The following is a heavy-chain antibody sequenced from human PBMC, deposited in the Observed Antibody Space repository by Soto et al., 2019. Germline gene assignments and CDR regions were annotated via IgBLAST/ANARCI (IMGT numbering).Heavy chain of an antibody. V-gene: IGHV3-48*03. J-gene: IGHJ6*02. CDR3: ASESGGTGLDL. D-gene: IGHD2-2*01. Sequence: GGSLRLSCAASGFTFSAFEMNWVRQAPGKGLEWLSYIYNSGSTMTYADSVKGRFAISRDNAKNSLYLQMYSLRAEDTAVYYCASESGGTGLDLWGQGTTVTASS. CDR1: GFTFSAFE. CDR2: IYNSGSTM.